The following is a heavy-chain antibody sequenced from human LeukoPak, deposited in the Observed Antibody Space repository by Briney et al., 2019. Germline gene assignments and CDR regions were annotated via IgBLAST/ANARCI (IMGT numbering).Heavy chain of an antibody. Sequence: PGGSLRLSCAASGFTFNTYAMSWVRQAPGKGLEWVSMITSGGRSTYYADSVKGRFTISRDNSRNTVYLQMDSLRAEDTAVYYCARDSIYCRGTTGLLMDVWGKGTTVTVSS. D-gene: IGHD1-7*01. J-gene: IGHJ6*04. V-gene: IGHV3-23*01. CDR3: ARDSIYCRGTTGLLMDV. CDR1: GFTFNTYA. CDR2: ITSGGRST.